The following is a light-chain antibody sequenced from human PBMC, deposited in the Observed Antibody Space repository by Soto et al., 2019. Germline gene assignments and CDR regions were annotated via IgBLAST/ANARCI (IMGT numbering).Light chain of an antibody. J-gene: IGKJ1*01. Sequence: DRQMTQAPSSRCASVGDAGTVTCLASQSIGNYLNWYQHKPGKAPKLLIHDASSVQNGVPSRFSGSGSGTDFTVAISSLQPEDFATYYCQQTYGIPWTFGQGTKVDIK. V-gene: IGKV1-39*01. CDR1: QSIGNY. CDR3: QQTYGIPWT. CDR2: DAS.